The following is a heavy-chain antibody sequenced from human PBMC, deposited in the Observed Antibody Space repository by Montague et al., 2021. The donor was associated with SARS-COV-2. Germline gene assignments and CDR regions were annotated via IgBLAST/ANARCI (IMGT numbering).Heavy chain of an antibody. J-gene: IGHJ4*02. D-gene: IGHD3-10*01. CDR3: ANEIRPNDY. V-gene: IGHV3-23*01. Sequence: SLRLSCAASGFPFSRHAITWVRQVPGKGLEWISAISISGDRTYYADSVKGRFTISRDNSKNTLFLQMNSLRGEDTAIYYCANEIRPNDYWGRGTLVTVSS. CDR1: GFPFSRHA. CDR2: ISISGDRT.